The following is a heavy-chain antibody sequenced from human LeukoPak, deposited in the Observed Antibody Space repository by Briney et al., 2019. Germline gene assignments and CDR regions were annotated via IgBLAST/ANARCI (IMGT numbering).Heavy chain of an antibody. CDR3: ARSWIQLWSREDFFDY. CDR1: GGSISSYY. Sequence: SETLSLTCTVSGGSISSYYWSWIRQPAGKGLEWIGRIYTSGSTNYNPSLKSRVTMSVDTSKNQFSLKLSSVTAADTAVYYCARSWIQLWSREDFFDYWGQGTLVTVSS. J-gene: IGHJ4*02. D-gene: IGHD5-18*01. CDR2: IYTSGST. V-gene: IGHV4-4*07.